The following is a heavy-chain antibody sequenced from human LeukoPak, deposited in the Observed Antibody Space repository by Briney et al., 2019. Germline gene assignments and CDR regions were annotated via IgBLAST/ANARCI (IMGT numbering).Heavy chain of an antibody. CDR2: INHSGST. V-gene: IGHV4-34*01. Sequence: PGGSLRLSCAASGFTFSSSAMSWIRQPPGKGLEWIGEINHSGSTNYNPSLKSRVTISVDTSKNQFSLKLSSVTAADTAVYYCARGLEYYYYDSSGYYLDYWGQGTLVTVSS. D-gene: IGHD3-22*01. CDR1: GFTFSSSA. J-gene: IGHJ4*02. CDR3: ARGLEYYYYDSSGYYLDY.